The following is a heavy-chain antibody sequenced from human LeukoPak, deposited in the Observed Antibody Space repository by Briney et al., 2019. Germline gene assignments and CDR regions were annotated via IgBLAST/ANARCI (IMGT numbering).Heavy chain of an antibody. J-gene: IGHJ4*02. CDR3: ARGYCSSTSCYDTDY. D-gene: IGHD2-2*01. Sequence: GGSLRLSCAASGFTFSSYATHWVRQAPGKGLEWVAAISYDGSNKYYADSVKGRFTISRDNSKNTLYLQMNSLRAEDTAVYYCARGYCSSTSCYDTDYWGQGTLVTVSS. CDR2: ISYDGSNK. CDR1: GFTFSSYA. V-gene: IGHV3-30-3*01.